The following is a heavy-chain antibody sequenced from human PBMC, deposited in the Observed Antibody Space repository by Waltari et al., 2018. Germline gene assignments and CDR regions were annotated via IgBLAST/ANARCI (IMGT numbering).Heavy chain of an antibody. Sequence: QVQLQASGPGLVKPSETLSRTCTVSGGSISGYYWSWIRRPPGEGLEWIGYIYYSGTTNYSPSLKSRVTISVDTSKNQFSLKLNSVTAADTAVYYCARVGYDSSGYYSHFDYWGQGTLVTVSS. J-gene: IGHJ4*02. D-gene: IGHD3-22*01. CDR2: IYYSGTT. CDR1: GGSISGYY. CDR3: ARVGYDSSGYYSHFDY. V-gene: IGHV4-59*08.